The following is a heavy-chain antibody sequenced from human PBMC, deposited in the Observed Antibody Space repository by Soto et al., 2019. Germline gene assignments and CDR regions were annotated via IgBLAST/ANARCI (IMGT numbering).Heavy chain of an antibody. V-gene: IGHV4-59*12. D-gene: IGHD6-19*01. CDR2: IYYSGST. J-gene: IGHJ6*02. Sequence: PSETLSLTCTVSGGSISSYYWSWIRQPPGKGLEWIGYIYYSGSTNYNPSLKSRVTISVDTSKNQFSLKLSSVTAADTAVYYCARGNIAVAGRYYYYGMDVWGQGTTVTVSS. CDR3: ARGNIAVAGRYYYYGMDV. CDR1: GGSISSYY.